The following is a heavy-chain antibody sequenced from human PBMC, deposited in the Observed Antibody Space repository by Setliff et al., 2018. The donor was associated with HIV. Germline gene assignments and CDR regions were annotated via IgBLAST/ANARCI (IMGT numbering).Heavy chain of an antibody. V-gene: IGHV3-23*01. J-gene: IGHJ3*02. CDR2: ITQGGDSA. Sequence: GGSLRLSCATSGFTFSSHVMGWVRQAPGKGLEWVSVITQGGDSAYYADSVQGRFTISKDHSKNTLYLQMNSLRAEDTAMYYCAKLLFFALHTWGQGTMVTVSS. D-gene: IGHD3-3*01. CDR3: AKLLFFALHT. CDR1: GFTFSSHV.